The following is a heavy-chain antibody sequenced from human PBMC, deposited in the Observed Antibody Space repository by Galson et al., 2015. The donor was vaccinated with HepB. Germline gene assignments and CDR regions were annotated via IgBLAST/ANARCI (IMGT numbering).Heavy chain of an antibody. CDR1: GFTFSNYA. V-gene: IGHV3-30-3*01. Sequence: SLRLSCAASGFTFSNYAMHWVRQTPGKGLEWVTVISYDGSNKFYRDSVKGRFTLSRDNSKDTLFLQLNSLRGEDTAVYYCARDPTRENGVYYFDYWGQGILVAVSS. J-gene: IGHJ4*02. D-gene: IGHD4-17*01. CDR3: ARDPTRENGVYYFDY. CDR2: ISYDGSNK.